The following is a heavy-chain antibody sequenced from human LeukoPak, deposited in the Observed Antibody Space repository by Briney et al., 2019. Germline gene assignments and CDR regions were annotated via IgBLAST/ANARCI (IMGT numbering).Heavy chain of an antibody. Sequence: SETLSLXCTVSGGSISSGSYYWSWIRQPAGKGLEWIGRIYTSGSTNYNPSLKSRVTISVDTSKNQFSLKLSSVTAADTAVYYCARANGDYDYYFDYWGQGTLVTVSS. CDR1: GGSISSGSYY. D-gene: IGHD4-17*01. J-gene: IGHJ4*02. CDR2: IYTSGST. V-gene: IGHV4-61*02. CDR3: ARANGDYDYYFDY.